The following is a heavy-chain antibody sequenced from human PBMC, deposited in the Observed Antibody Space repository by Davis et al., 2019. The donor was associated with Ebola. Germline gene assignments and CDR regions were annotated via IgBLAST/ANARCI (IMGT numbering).Heavy chain of an antibody. CDR1: GYTFTRYY. Sequence: ASVQVSCKASGYTFTRYYLHWVRQPPGQGLEWMGIINPSGGSTTYAQKFQGRVTMTRDTSTSTVYMELSSLRSEDTAMYYCARDLLMAASKYYYYGMDVWGQGTTVTVSS. D-gene: IGHD6-13*01. J-gene: IGHJ6*02. CDR3: ARDLLMAASKYYYYGMDV. CDR2: INPSGGST. V-gene: IGHV1-46*01.